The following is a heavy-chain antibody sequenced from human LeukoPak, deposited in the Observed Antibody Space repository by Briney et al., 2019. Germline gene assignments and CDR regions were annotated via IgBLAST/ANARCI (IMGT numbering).Heavy chain of an antibody. CDR1: GFIFSDYY. Sequence: GGSLRLSCAASGFIFSDYYMSWIRQAPGKGLEWGSYISSSGSTIYYADSVKGRFTISRDNAKNSLYLQMNSLRAEDTAVYYCGRDFAFGDGYPVVWGKGTTVTVSS. J-gene: IGHJ6*04. CDR3: GRDFAFGDGYPVV. D-gene: IGHD5-24*01. V-gene: IGHV3-11*04. CDR2: ISSSGSTI.